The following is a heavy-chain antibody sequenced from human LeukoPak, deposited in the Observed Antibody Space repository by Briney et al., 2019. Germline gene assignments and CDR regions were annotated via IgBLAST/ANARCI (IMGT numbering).Heavy chain of an antibody. V-gene: IGHV4-61*02. CDR1: GGSITSGNYY. J-gene: IGHJ5*02. Sequence: PSETLSLTCTVSGGSITSGNYYWSWFRQPAGKGLEYIGRIYTSGGTSGSTYCNPSLKSRVTISVDTSKNQFSLKLSSVTAADTAVYYCAWGDSSGYPFDPWGQGTLVTVSS. CDR2: IYTSGGTSGST. D-gene: IGHD3-22*01. CDR3: AWGDSSGYPFDP.